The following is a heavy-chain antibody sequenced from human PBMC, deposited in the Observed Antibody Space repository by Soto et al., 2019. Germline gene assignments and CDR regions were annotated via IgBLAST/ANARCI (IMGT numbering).Heavy chain of an antibody. J-gene: IGHJ4*02. D-gene: IGHD3-16*01. V-gene: IGHV1-3*01. CDR1: GYTFTSYA. CDR3: ARAVGGPTSNLDY. Sequence: ASVKVSCKASGYTFTSYAMHWVRQAPGQRLEWMGWINAGNGNTKYSQKFQGRVTITRDTSASAAYMELSSLRSEDTAVYYCARAVGGPTSNLDYWGQGTLVTVSS. CDR2: INAGNGNT.